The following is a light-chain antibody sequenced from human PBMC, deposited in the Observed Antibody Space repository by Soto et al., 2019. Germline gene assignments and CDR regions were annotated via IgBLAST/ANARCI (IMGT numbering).Light chain of an antibody. CDR2: KAS. CDR3: QQYHDNWA. Sequence: DIQMTQSPSTLSASVGDRVTITCRASQSISSWLAWYQQKPGQAPKLLIYKASTLQSGVPSRFSGSGSGTEFTLAFSSLQPVDSATSSCQQYHDNWAFGQGTKV. V-gene: IGKV1-5*03. CDR1: QSISSW. J-gene: IGKJ1*01.